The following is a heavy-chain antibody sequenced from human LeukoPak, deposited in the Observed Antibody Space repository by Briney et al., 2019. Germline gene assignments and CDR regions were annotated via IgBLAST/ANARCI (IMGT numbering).Heavy chain of an antibody. CDR2: IIPILGIA. D-gene: IGHD3-22*01. CDR3: ARYYDSSHDAFDI. V-gene: IGHV1-69*04. J-gene: IGHJ3*02. CDR1: GGTFSSYA. Sequence: ASVKVSCKASGGTFSSYAISWVRQAPGQGLEWMGRIIPILGIANYAQKLQGRVTITADKSTSTAYRELSSLRSEDTAVYYCARYYDSSHDAFDIGGQGTMVTVSS.